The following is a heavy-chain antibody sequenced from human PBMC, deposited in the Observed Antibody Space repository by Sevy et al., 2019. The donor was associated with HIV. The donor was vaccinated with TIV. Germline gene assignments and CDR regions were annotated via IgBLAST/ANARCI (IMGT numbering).Heavy chain of an antibody. J-gene: IGHJ4*02. CDR1: GFTFSNAW. CDR3: TTAYYYDSSGYPNVDY. Sequence: GGSLRLSCAASGFTFSNAWMSWVRQAPGKGLEWVGRIKSKTDGGTTDYAAPVKGRFTISRDDSKNTLYLQMNSLKTDDTAVYYCTTAYYYDSSGYPNVDYWGQGTLVTVSS. D-gene: IGHD3-22*01. CDR2: IKSKTDGGTT. V-gene: IGHV3-15*01.